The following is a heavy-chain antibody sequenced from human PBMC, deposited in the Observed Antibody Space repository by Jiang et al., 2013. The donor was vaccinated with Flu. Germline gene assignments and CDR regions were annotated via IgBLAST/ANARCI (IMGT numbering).Heavy chain of an antibody. J-gene: IGHJ6*02. Sequence: VIWYDGSNKYYADSVKGRFTISRDNSKNTLYLQMNSLRAEDTAVYYCARDPRIAAAGRDYYYGMDVWGQGTTVTVSS. D-gene: IGHD6-13*01. CDR2: IWYDGSNK. CDR3: ARDPRIAAAGRDYYYGMDV. V-gene: IGHV3-33*01.